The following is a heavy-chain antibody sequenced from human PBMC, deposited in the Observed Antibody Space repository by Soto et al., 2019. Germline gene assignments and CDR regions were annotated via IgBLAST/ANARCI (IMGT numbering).Heavy chain of an antibody. CDR1: GYTFTSYT. CDR3: ARGGGWVGEASFDS. Sequence: QVQLEQSGAEVKKPGASVKVSCKTSGYTFTSYTLHWVRQAPGQGLEWMGWINAGNGREKYSQRSQDRVSLSPDKSAATAYRELGSLRSEDTAIYYGARGGGWVGEASFDSWGQGTLVTVSS. D-gene: IGHD3-10*01. V-gene: IGHV1-3*01. J-gene: IGHJ4*02. CDR2: INAGNGRE.